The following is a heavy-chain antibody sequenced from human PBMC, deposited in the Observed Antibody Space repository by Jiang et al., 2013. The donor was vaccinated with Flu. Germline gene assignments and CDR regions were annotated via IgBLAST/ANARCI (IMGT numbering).Heavy chain of an antibody. CDR3: ARGPPRPATYLYESSGYLNY. Sequence: VQLVESGGGVVQPGRSLRLSCAASGFTFSSYAIHWVRQAPGKGLEWVAVISYDGSNKFYAESVWGRYTVSRDNSNNTLYLQMNTLRTEDTAVYYCARGPPRPATYLYESSGYLNYWGQGTLVTVSS. J-gene: IGHJ4*02. V-gene: IGHV3-30*19. D-gene: IGHD3-22*01. CDR2: ISYDGSNK. CDR1: GFTFSSYA.